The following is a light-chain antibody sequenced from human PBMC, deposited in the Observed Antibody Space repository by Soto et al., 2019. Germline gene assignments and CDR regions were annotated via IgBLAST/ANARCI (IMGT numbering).Light chain of an antibody. J-gene: IGKJ1*01. Sequence: DIQMTQSPSTLSASVGDRVIITCRASQSVSGWLAWYQQKPGNAPKLLIYDASTLETGVPSRFSGSGSGTEFTLTISGLQPGDFATYYCQQYNTYSQTFGQGTKVELK. V-gene: IGKV1-5*01. CDR2: DAS. CDR3: QQYNTYSQT. CDR1: QSVSGW.